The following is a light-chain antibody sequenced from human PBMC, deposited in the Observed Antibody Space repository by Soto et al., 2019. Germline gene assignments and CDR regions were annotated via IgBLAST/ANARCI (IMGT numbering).Light chain of an antibody. V-gene: IGKV6D-21*02. J-gene: IGKJ1*01. Sequence: SCWASQSIGSRLHWYQQKPDQSPKLLIKYASQSISGVPSRFSGSGSGTDFTLTINSLEAEDAAAYYCHQSSRLPWTFGQGTKVEIK. CDR1: QSIGSR. CDR2: YAS. CDR3: HQSSRLPWT.